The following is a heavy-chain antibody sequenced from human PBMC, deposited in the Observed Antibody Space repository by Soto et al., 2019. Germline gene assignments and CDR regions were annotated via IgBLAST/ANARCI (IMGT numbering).Heavy chain of an antibody. V-gene: IGHV4-39*01. Sequence: SETLSLTCTVSGGSISSSSYYWGWIRQPPGKGLEWIGSIYYSGSTYYNPSLKSRVTISVDTSKNQFSPKLSSVTAADTAVYYCARHDYDFWSGYSHPFDYWGQGTLVTVSS. CDR1: GGSISSSSYY. CDR2: IYYSGST. J-gene: IGHJ4*02. CDR3: ARHDYDFWSGYSHPFDY. D-gene: IGHD3-3*01.